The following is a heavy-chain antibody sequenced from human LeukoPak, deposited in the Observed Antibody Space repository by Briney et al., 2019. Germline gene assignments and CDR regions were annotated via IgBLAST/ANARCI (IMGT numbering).Heavy chain of an antibody. V-gene: IGHV1-69*13. CDR2: IIPIFGTA. CDR1: GYTFTSYD. Sequence: ASVKVSCKASGYTFTSYDINWVRQAPGQGLEWMGGIIPIFGTANYAQKFQGRVTITADESTSTAYMELSSLRSEDTAVYYCASGYGSGEYYFDYWGQGTLVTVSS. D-gene: IGHD3-10*01. CDR3: ASGYGSGEYYFDY. J-gene: IGHJ4*02.